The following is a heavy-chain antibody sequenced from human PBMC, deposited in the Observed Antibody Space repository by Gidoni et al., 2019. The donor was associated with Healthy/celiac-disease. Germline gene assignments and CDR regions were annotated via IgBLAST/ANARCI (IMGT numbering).Heavy chain of an antibody. D-gene: IGHD3-16*01. J-gene: IGHJ4*02. CDR3: ANSALQTRWGFDY. V-gene: IGHV3-23*01. Sequence: EVQLFESGGGFVPPGGSLRLSFAASGFPFSSYAMSWVRQAPGKGLEWVSAISGSGGSTYYADSVKGRFTISRDNSKNTLYLQMNSLRAEDTAVYYCANSALQTRWGFDYWGQGTLVTVSS. CDR2: ISGSGGST. CDR1: GFPFSSYA.